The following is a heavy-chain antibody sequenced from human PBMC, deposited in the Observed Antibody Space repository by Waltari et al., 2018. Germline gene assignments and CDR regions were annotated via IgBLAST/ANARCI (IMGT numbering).Heavy chain of an antibody. J-gene: IGHJ4*02. D-gene: IGHD4-17*01. V-gene: IGHV4-34*01. CDR1: GGSFSGYY. Sequence: QVQLQQWGAGLLKPSETLSLTCAVYGGSFSGYYWSWIRQPPGKGLEWVGEINHSGSTNYNPSLKSRVTISVDTSKNQFSLKLSSVTAEDTAVYYCARDPDYGDYGRGYWGQGTLVTVSS. CDR2: INHSGST. CDR3: ARDPDYGDYGRGY.